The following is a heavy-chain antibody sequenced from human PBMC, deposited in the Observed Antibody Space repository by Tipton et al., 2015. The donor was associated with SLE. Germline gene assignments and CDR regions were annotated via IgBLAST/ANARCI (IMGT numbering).Heavy chain of an antibody. D-gene: IGHD3-3*01. Sequence: TLSLTCSVSNYSIGLDSYWAWIRRPPGKGLEWIGYIYTSGSTHYNPSLTSRVTMSVDTSKNQFSLRLTSVTAADTAVYYCARLEDPFGIFGVPKGWFDPWGQGTLVTVSS. CDR2: IYTSGST. V-gene: IGHV4-38-2*01. CDR1: NYSIGLDSY. CDR3: ARLEDPFGIFGVPKGWFDP. J-gene: IGHJ5*02.